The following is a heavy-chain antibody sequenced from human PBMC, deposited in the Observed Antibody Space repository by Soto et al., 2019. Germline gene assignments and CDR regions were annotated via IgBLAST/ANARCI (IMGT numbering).Heavy chain of an antibody. CDR1: GGIFGSHG. V-gene: IGHV1-69*01. CDR2: FIPIFRTL. Sequence: QVQLIQSEAEVKKPGSSVRVSCTASGGIFGSHGFSWVRQAPGQRLEWVGGFIPIFRTLTYTEKFQARVRTAADESTNTVYLDLSSLTSEDTAVYYCVRDRRIYYSDPHDEFVASDYEVWGQGTMVSLSS. CDR3: VRDRRIYYSDPHDEFVASDYEV. J-gene: IGHJ3*01. D-gene: IGHD3-22*01.